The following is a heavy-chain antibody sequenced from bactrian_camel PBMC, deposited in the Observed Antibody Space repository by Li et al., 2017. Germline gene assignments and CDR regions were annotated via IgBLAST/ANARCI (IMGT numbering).Heavy chain of an antibody. Sequence: HVQLVESGGGSVQAGGSLRLSCVASGSIYSGACVGWLRQAPGKEREGVARIATGSGNTYYADSVKGRFTISQDNAKNTVYLQMNSLKPEDTATYYCAARGPYCYTKLSVRDFTYWGQGTQVTV. J-gene: IGHJ6*01. V-gene: IGHV3S1*01. CDR1: GSIYSGAC. CDR2: IATGSGNT. D-gene: IGHD2*01. CDR3: AARGPYCYTKLSVRDFTY.